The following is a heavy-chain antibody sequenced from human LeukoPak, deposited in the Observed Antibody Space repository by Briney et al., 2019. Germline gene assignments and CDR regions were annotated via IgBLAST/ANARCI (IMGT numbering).Heavy chain of an antibody. CDR3: ARGGVYSSSSFDY. CDR1: GFTFSSYG. D-gene: IGHD6-6*01. V-gene: IGHV3-30*02. J-gene: IGHJ4*02. Sequence: GGSLRLSCEASGFTFSSYGMHWVRQAPGKGLEWVAFIRYDGSNKYYADSVKGRFTISRDNSKNTLYLQMNSLRAEDTSVYYCARGGVYSSSSFDYWGQGTLVTVSS. CDR2: IRYDGSNK.